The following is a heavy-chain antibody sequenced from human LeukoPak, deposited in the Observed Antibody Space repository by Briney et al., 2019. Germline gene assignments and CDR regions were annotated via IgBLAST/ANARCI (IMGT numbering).Heavy chain of an antibody. CDR1: GFTFDDYA. D-gene: IGHD6-19*01. CDR3: AKGDTFGSGLYGGVDY. J-gene: IGHJ4*02. V-gene: IGHV3-9*01. CDR2: ISWNSGSI. Sequence: GGSLRLSCAASGFTFDDYAMHWVRQAPGKGLEWVSGISWNSGSIGYADSVKGRFTISRDNAKNSLYLQMNSLRAEDTALYYCAKGDTFGSGLYGGVDYWGQGTLVTVSS.